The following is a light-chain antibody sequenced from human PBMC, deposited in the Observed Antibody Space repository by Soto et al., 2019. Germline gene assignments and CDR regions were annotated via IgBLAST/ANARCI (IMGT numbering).Light chain of an antibody. CDR3: QQYYSYWT. CDR2: KAS. CDR1: QSISSW. V-gene: IGKV1-5*03. J-gene: IGKJ1*01. Sequence: DIQMTQSPSTLSASVGDRVTITCRASQSISSWLAWYQQKPGKAPKLLIYKASSLESGVPSRFSGSGSGTEFTCAISNLPADDFANFFCQQYYSYWTFGQGNKVEI.